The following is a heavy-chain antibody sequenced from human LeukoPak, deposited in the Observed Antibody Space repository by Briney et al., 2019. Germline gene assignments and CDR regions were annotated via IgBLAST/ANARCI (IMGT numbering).Heavy chain of an antibody. V-gene: IGHV1-46*01. CDR1: GYTFTYYY. D-gene: IGHD1-26*01. J-gene: IGHJ4*02. CDR2: INPSGGST. Sequence: ASVKVSCKASGYTFTYYYIHWVRQAPGQGLEWMGIINPSGGSTNYAQKFQGRVTLTRDTSTSTAYMELSRLRSDDTAVYYCARGGQAEFFYFDYWGQGTLVTVSS. CDR3: ARGGQAEFFYFDY.